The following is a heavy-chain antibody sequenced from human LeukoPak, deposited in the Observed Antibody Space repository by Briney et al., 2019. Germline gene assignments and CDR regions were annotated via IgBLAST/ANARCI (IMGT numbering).Heavy chain of an antibody. Sequence: SETLSLTCAVYGGSFSGYYWSWIRQPPGKGLEWIGEINHSGSTNYNPSLKSRVTISVDTPKNQFSLKLSSVTAADTAVYYCARGSAAILRYFQHWGQGTLVTVSS. V-gene: IGHV4-34*01. CDR1: GGSFSGYY. J-gene: IGHJ1*01. CDR2: INHSGST. D-gene: IGHD2-2*02. CDR3: ARGSAAILRYFQH.